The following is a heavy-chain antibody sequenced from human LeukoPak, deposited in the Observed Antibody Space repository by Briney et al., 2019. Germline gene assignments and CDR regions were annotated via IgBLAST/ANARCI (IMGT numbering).Heavy chain of an antibody. CDR1: GFSFSDYW. J-gene: IGHJ1*01. D-gene: IGHD3-22*01. V-gene: IGHV3-7*01. CDR3: TRDLKYDSSV. CDR2: IATDGSEK. Sequence: PGGSLRLSCAASGFSFSDYWKTWVRQAPGKGLECVANIATDGSEKYYPDSVKGRFTISRDNAKNLLYLQMNSMRVEDTAVYYCTRDLKYDSSVWGKGTLVTVSS.